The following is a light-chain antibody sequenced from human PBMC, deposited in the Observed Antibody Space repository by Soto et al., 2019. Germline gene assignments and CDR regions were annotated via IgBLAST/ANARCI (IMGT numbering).Light chain of an antibody. J-gene: IGKJ3*01. Sequence: DIQMTQSPSSLSASVGDRVTITCQASQDIGNYVNWYQQKPGKAPKLRIADGSNLEVGVPLRGSGRGSGTHCTGTINSLQTEDIATYYCQQYDVLPLSFGPGTKVDIK. CDR1: QDIGNY. V-gene: IGKV1-33*01. CDR3: QQYDVLPLS. CDR2: DGS.